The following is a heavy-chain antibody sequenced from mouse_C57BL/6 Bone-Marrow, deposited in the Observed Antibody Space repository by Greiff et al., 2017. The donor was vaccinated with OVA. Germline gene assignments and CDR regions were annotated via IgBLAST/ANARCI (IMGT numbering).Heavy chain of an antibody. CDR2: INPNNGGT. V-gene: IGHV1-18*01. CDR3: ARSYGSSSYAMDY. Sequence: VQLKQSGPELVKPGASVKIPCKASGYTFTDYNMDWVKQSHGKSLEWIGDINPNNGGTIYNQKFKGKATLTVDKSSSTAYMELRSLTSEDTAVYYCARSYGSSSYAMDYWGQGTSVTVSS. J-gene: IGHJ4*01. CDR1: GYTFTDYN. D-gene: IGHD1-1*01.